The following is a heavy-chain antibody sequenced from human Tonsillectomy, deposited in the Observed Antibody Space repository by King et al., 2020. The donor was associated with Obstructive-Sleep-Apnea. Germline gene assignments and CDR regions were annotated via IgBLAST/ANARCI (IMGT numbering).Heavy chain of an antibody. V-gene: IGHV3-74*01. CDR2: VSTDGSTT. D-gene: IGHD1-1*01. CDR3: ATYRNDRPIDY. Sequence: DVQLVESGGGLVQPGGSLRLSCAVSGFIFSSNWMYWVRQAPGKGLVWVSRVSTDGSTTNYADSVKGRFTISRDNAKNTLYLQMNSLRAEDTAVYYCATYRNDRPIDYWGQGTLVTVSS. CDR1: GFIFSSNW. J-gene: IGHJ4*02.